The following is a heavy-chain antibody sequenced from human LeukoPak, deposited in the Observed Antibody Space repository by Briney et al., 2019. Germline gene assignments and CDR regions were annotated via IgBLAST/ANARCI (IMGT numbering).Heavy chain of an antibody. Sequence: GGSLRLSCAACGFTFSSYAMSWVRQAPGKGLEWVSALSGGGDSTYYVDSVKGRFTTSRDNSKNTLYLQMNSLRAEDTAVYYCAKGSSSGRPYYFDYWGQGALVTVSS. D-gene: IGHD6-19*01. J-gene: IGHJ4*02. CDR1: GFTFSSYA. CDR2: LSGGGDST. V-gene: IGHV3-23*01. CDR3: AKGSSSGRPYYFDY.